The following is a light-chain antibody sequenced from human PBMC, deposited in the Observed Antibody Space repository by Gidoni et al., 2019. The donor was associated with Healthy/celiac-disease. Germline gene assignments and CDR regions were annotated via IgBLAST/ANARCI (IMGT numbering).Light chain of an antibody. Sequence: IQMTKSPSTLSASVGDRFPITCRASQSISSWLAWYQQKQGKAPKLLIYDASSLESGVPSRFSGSGSGTEFTLTISSLQPDDFATYYCQQYNSYPYTVGQGTKLEIK. V-gene: IGKV1-5*01. CDR1: QSISSW. CDR3: QQYNSYPYT. J-gene: IGKJ2*01. CDR2: DAS.